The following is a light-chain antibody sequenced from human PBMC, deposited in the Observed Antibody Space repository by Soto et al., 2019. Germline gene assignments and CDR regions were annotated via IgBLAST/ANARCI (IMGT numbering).Light chain of an antibody. Sequence: DIQMTQSPSSLSASVGDRVTITCRASQSISSYLNWYQQKPGKAPKLLIYAASSLQSGVPSRFSGSGSGTDFTLTISSLQPEDFATYYCQQSYSTPPVFGVGTKVEIK. V-gene: IGKV1-39*01. CDR1: QSISSY. CDR3: QQSYSTPPV. CDR2: AAS. J-gene: IGKJ4*01.